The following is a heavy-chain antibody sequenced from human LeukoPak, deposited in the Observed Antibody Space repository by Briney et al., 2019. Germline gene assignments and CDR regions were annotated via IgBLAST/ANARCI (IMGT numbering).Heavy chain of an antibody. CDR2: IRFDGSDE. V-gene: IGHV3-30*02. CDR3: AKGRDAD. D-gene: IGHD6-25*01. CDR1: GFRFSTSG. J-gene: IGHJ4*02. Sequence: GGSLRLSCAASGFRFSTSGMHWVRQAPGKGLEWVSFIRFDGSDEDHGDSVKGRFTISRDNSKNTLYVQMNSLRAEDTAVYYCAKGRDADWGQGTLVTVSS.